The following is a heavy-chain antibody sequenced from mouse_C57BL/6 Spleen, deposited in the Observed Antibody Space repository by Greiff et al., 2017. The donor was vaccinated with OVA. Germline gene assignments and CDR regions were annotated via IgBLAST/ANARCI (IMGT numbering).Heavy chain of an antibody. CDR3: ARDYDYDGWYFDV. J-gene: IGHJ1*03. CDR1: GFTFSDYY. Sequence: EVKLVESEGGLVQPGSSMKLSCTASGFTFSDYYMAWVRQVPEKGLEWVANINYDGSSTYYLDSLQSRFIISRDNAKNILYLQMSSLKSEDTATYYCARDYDYDGWYFDVWGTGTTVTVSS. CDR2: INYDGSST. D-gene: IGHD2-4*01. V-gene: IGHV5-16*01.